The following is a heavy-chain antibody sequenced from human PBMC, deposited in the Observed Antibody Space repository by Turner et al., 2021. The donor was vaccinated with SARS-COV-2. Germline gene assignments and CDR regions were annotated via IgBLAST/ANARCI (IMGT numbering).Heavy chain of an antibody. V-gene: IGHV1-69*02. D-gene: IGHD3-10*01. Sequence: HVQLVQSGAAVKKPGPSVKVSCTASGGTFSSDTISWVRQAPGQGREWMGRIIHNSGLANYEQKFQSRVTITADKSTSTFYMELSSLRAEDTAVYYCAISLLSYVLVNWFDPWGQGTLVTVSS. CDR2: IIHNSGLA. J-gene: IGHJ5*02. CDR3: AISLLSYVLVNWFDP. CDR1: GGTFSSDT.